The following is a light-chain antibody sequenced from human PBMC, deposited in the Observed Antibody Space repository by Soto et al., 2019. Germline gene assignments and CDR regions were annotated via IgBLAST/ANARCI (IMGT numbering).Light chain of an antibody. J-gene: IGLJ1*01. V-gene: IGLV1-40*01. Sequence: QSVLTQPPSVSEAPRQRVTISCSGSSSNIGNNAVNWYQQLPGKAPKLLIYANSNRPSGVPDRFSGSKSGTSASLAITGLQAEDEGDYYCQSYDNSLSVLYVFGNGTKLTVL. CDR3: QSYDNSLSVLYV. CDR2: ANS. CDR1: SSNIGNNA.